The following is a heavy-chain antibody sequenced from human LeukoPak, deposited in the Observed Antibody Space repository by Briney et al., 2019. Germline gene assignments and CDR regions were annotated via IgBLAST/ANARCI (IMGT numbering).Heavy chain of an antibody. V-gene: IGHV3-66*01. CDR1: GFTVSSNY. J-gene: IGHJ4*02. CDR3: ARGSGYVRGDY. CDR2: IYGGGST. D-gene: IGHD5-12*01. Sequence: GRSLRLSCAASGFTVSSNYMSWVRQAPGKGLEWVSVIYGGGSTYYADSVKGRFTISRDNSKNTLYLQMNSLRAEDTAVYYCARGSGYVRGDYWGQGTLVTVSS.